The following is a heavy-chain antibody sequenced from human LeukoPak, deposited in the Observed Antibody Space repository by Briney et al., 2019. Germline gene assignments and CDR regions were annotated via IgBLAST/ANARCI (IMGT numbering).Heavy chain of an antibody. D-gene: IGHD5-18*01. CDR2: KYYSGST. Sequence: SETLSLTCDVSNFSISTGYYWTWIRQPPGKGLEWIGYKYYSGSTRYNSSLRSRLTISLDTSKNQFSLRLTSVTAADTAVYYCARGRSYGFDFDSWGQGTLVTVSA. CDR3: ARGRSYGFDFDS. V-gene: IGHV4-59*01. CDR1: NFSISTGYY. J-gene: IGHJ4*02.